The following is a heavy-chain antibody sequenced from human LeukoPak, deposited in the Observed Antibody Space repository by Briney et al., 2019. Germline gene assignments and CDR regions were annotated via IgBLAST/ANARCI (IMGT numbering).Heavy chain of an antibody. Sequence: GGSLRLSCAASGFTFSSYGMHWVRQAPGKGLEWVAFISTGGNNKFYADSLKGRFTVFRDNSRNNVYLQMNSLRIEDTAVYYCARDTGAYYDSSRYYYGGWFDPWGQGTLVTVSS. CDR1: GFTFSSYG. CDR2: ISTGGNNK. J-gene: IGHJ5*02. CDR3: ARDTGAYYDSSRYYYGGWFDP. V-gene: IGHV3-30*02. D-gene: IGHD3-22*01.